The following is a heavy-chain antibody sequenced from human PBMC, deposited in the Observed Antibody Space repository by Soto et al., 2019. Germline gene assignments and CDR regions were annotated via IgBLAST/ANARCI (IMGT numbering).Heavy chain of an antibody. V-gene: IGHV3-33*01. CDR2: IWYDGSKK. CDR1: GFTFSNYG. CDR3: STDCSGSSCYSK. D-gene: IGHD2-15*01. Sequence: QVQVVESGGGMVQPGRSLRISCAASGFTFSNYGMYWVRQAPGKGLEWVALIWYDGSKKYYADFVKGRFTTSRANSKNRLYLTMNSLRAEDTAGDYCSTDCSGSSCYSKWGQGTLATVSS. J-gene: IGHJ4*02.